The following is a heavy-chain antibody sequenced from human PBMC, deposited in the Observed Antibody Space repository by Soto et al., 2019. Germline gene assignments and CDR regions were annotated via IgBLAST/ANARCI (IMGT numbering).Heavy chain of an antibody. CDR3: ARGRSQSRWLGP. V-gene: IGHV1-8*01. CDR2: MNPNSGNT. D-gene: IGHD1-26*01. CDR1: GYTFTSYD. Sequence: ASVKVSCKASGYTFTSYDINWVRQATGQGLEWMGWMNPNSGNTGYAQKFQGRVTMTRNTSISTAYMELSSLRSEDTAVYYCARGRSQSRWLGPWGQGTLVTVPQ. J-gene: IGHJ5*02.